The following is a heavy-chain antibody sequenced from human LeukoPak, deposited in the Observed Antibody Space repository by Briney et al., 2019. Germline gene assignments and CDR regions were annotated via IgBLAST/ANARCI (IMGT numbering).Heavy chain of an antibody. V-gene: IGHV3-23*01. D-gene: IGHD5-24*01. Sequence: PGGSLRLSCAASGFTFDDYAMHWVRQAPGKGLEWVSGIIPSGVTTYYADSVKGRFAISRDNSKNTVYLQMNSLRAEDTAVYYCARDDSLLQFGCWGQGTLVTVSS. J-gene: IGHJ4*02. CDR1: GFTFDDYA. CDR3: ARDDSLLQFGC. CDR2: IIPSGVTT.